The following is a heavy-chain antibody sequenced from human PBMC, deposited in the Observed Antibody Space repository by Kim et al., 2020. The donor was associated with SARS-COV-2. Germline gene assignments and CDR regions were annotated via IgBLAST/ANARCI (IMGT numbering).Heavy chain of an antibody. J-gene: IGHJ4*02. CDR3: ARDLNNWNDAPSLGY. CDR2: IIPIFGTA. D-gene: IGHD1-20*01. Sequence: SVKVSCKASGGTFSSYAISWVRQAPGQGLEWMGGIIPIFGTANYAQKFQGRVTITADESTSTAYMELSSLRSEDTAVYYCARDLNNWNDAPSLGYWGQGTLVTVSS. V-gene: IGHV1-69*13. CDR1: GGTFSSYA.